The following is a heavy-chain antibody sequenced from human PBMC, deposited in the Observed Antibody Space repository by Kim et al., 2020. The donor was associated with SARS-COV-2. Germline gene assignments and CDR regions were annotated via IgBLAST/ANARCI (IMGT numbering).Heavy chain of an antibody. V-gene: IGHV1-8*01. CDR3: ARGGWAAAGYVLCP. CDR1: GYTFTSYD. Sequence: ASVKVSCKASGYTFTSYDINWVRQATGQGLEWMGWMNPNSGNTGYAQKFQGRVTMTRNTSISTAYMELSSLRSEDTAVYYCARGGWAAAGYVLCPWGQGTLVTVSS. D-gene: IGHD6-13*01. CDR2: MNPNSGNT. J-gene: IGHJ5*02.